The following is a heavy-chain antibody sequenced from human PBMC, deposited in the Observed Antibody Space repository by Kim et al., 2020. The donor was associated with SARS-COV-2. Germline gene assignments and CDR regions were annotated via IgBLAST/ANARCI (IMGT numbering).Heavy chain of an antibody. CDR1: GGSFSGYY. CDR3: ARGGGQWLVSYYYYYGMDV. CDR2: INHSGST. Sequence: SETLSLTCAVYGGSFSGYYWSWIRQPPGKGLEWIGEINHSGSTNYNPSLKSRVTISVDTSKNQFSLKLSSVTAADTAVYYCARGGGQWLVSYYYYYGMDVWGQGTTVTVSS. J-gene: IGHJ6*02. D-gene: IGHD6-19*01. V-gene: IGHV4-34*01.